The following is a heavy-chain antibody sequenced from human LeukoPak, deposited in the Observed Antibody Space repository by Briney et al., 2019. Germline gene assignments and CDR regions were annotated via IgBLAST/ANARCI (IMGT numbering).Heavy chain of an antibody. CDR1: GYTFTSYA. D-gene: IGHD3-22*01. CDR3: ARAAYYYDSSGYPSDY. CDR2: INAGNGNT. V-gene: IGHV1-3*01. Sequence: ASVKVSCKASGYTFTSYAMHWVRQAPGQRLEWMGWINAGNGNTKYSQKFQGRVTITRDTSASTAYMELSSLGSEDTAVYYCARAAYYYDSSGYPSDYWGQGTLVTVSS. J-gene: IGHJ4*02.